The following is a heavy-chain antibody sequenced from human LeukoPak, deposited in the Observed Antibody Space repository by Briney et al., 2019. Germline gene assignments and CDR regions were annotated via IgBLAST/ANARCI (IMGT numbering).Heavy chain of an antibody. CDR3: ARGRPRVYSGRYFDY. CDR1: GGSFSGCF. V-gene: IGHV4-34*01. J-gene: IGHJ4*02. CDR2: INHSGST. Sequence: SETLSLTCAVYGGSFSGCFWSWIRQAPGEGLEWIGEINHSGSTNYNPSLKSRVTISVDTSKNQFSVKLSSVTAADTAVYYCARGRPRVYSGRYFDYWGRGALVTVSA. D-gene: IGHD4-23*01.